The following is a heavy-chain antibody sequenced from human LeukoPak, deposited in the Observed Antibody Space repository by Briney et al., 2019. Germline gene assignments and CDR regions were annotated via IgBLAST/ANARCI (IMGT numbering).Heavy chain of an antibody. Sequence: GRSLSLSCVASGFNFGGYGMHWVRQAPGKGLEWVAVMFYDGSDKYYTDSVKGRFTISRDNSKNTLYLQMNSLRTEDTAVYYCAKDSYYYYIDVWGKGTTVTVSS. CDR3: AKDSYYYYIDV. J-gene: IGHJ6*03. CDR1: GFNFGGYG. V-gene: IGHV3-30*18. CDR2: MFYDGSDK.